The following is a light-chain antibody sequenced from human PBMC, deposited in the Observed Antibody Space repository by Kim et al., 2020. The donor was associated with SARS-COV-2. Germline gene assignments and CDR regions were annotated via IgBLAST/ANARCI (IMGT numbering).Light chain of an antibody. J-gene: IGLJ1*01. Sequence: SYELTQPPSVSVAPGKTASITCGGNNIGGKTVHWYQQRPGQAPVMVFYYDRDRPSGTPGRFAGSKSGNTATLTISGVEAGDEADYYCQVWDSDSDHHYVFGGGTKVTVL. CDR1: NIGGKT. CDR2: YDR. V-gene: IGLV3-21*04. CDR3: QVWDSDSDHHYV.